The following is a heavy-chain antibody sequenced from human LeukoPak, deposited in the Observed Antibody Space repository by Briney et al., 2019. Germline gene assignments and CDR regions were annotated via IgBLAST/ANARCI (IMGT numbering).Heavy chain of an antibody. J-gene: IGHJ4*02. V-gene: IGHV3-69-1*01. CDR2: ITSRGNI. CDR3: ARDLESHYDHVWGSYRYPYFDY. Sequence: GGFLRLSCAASGFTFSDHGITWVRQAPGKGLEWVSSITSRGNIYSADSLKGRFTISRDNAKNSLYLQMNSLRAEDTAVYYCARDLESHYDHVWGSYRYPYFDYWGQGTLVTVSS. CDR1: GFTFSDHG. D-gene: IGHD3-16*02.